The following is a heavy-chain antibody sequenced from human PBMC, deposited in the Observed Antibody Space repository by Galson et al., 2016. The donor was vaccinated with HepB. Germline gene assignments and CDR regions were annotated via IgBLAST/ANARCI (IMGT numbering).Heavy chain of an antibody. CDR1: GFTFSSYG. Sequence: SLRLSCAASGFTFSSYGMHWVRQAPGKGLEWVALIWYDGSNKYYADSVKGRFTISRDNSKYTLYLQMNSLRAEDTAVYFCARPIRPYYYYFVMDVWGQGTTVTVSS. V-gene: IGHV3-33*01. CDR3: ARPIRPYYYYFVMDV. J-gene: IGHJ6*02. CDR2: IWYDGSNK.